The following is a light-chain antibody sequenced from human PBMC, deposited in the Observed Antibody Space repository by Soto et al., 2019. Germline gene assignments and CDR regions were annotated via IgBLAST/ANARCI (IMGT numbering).Light chain of an antibody. J-gene: IGKJ1*01. CDR1: QSISSW. CDR2: DAS. Sequence: DIQMTQSPSTLSASVGDRVTITCRASQSISSWLAWYQQKPGKAPKLLIYDASSLESGVPSRFSGSGSGTEFTLPISSLQPDDFAPYYCQQYNSYSWTFGQGTKVEIK. CDR3: QQYNSYSWT. V-gene: IGKV1-5*01.